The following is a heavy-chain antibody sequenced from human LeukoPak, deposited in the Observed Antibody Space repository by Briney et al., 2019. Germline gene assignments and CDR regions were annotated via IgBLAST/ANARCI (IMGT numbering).Heavy chain of an antibody. Sequence: PGGSLRLSCAASGFTFSSYAMPWVRQAPGKGLEYVSAISSIGGSTYYANSVKGRFTISRDNSKNTLYLQMGSLRAEDMAVYYCARSLYSSSYPDYWGQGTLVTVSS. J-gene: IGHJ4*02. V-gene: IGHV3-64*01. D-gene: IGHD6-6*01. CDR2: ISSIGGST. CDR1: GFTFSSYA. CDR3: ARSLYSSSYPDY.